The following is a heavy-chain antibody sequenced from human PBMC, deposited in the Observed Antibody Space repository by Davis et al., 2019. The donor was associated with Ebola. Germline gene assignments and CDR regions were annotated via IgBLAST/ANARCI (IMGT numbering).Heavy chain of an antibody. CDR1: GYTFTGYY. Sequence: AASVKVSCKASGYTFTGYYMHWVRQAPGQGFEWMGWINPNSGGTNYAQRFQGRVTMTRDTSISTAYMELSRLRSDDTAVYYCARAKKGQQLADPWGQGTLVTVSS. V-gene: IGHV1-2*02. D-gene: IGHD6-13*01. CDR2: INPNSGGT. J-gene: IGHJ5*02. CDR3: ARAKKGQQLADP.